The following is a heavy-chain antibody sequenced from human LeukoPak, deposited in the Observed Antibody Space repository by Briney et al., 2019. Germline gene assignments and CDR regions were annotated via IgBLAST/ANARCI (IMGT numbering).Heavy chain of an antibody. CDR2: FDPEDGET. CDR1: GYTLTELS. CDR3: ATLIPPTILRYFDWGFDP. V-gene: IGHV1-24*01. D-gene: IGHD3-9*01. J-gene: IGHJ5*02. Sequence: GASVKVSCKVSGYTLTELSMHWVRQAPGKGLEWMGGFDPEDGETIYAQKFQGRVTMTEDTSTDTAYMKLSSLRSEDTAVYYCATLIPPTILRYFDWGFDPWGQGTLVTVSS.